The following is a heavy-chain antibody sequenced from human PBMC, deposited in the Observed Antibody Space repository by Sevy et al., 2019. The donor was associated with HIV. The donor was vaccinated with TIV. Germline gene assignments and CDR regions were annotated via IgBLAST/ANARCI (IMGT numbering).Heavy chain of an antibody. CDR3: AGGGSSGFDH. Sequence: GGSLRLSCAASGFTFSNYWMSWVRQAPGKGLEWVANIKQDGTDKYYVVSVKGRFTISRDYAKNSRYLQMSSLRADDTGVYYCAGGGSSGFDHWGQGTLVTVSS. J-gene: IGHJ5*02. D-gene: IGHD6-19*01. CDR1: GFTFSNYW. V-gene: IGHV3-7*01. CDR2: IKQDGTDK.